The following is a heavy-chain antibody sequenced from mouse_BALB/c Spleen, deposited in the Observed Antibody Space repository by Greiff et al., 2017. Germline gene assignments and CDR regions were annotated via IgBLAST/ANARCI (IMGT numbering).Heavy chain of an antibody. CDR1: GYTFSSYW. D-gene: IGHD2-4*01. Sequence: QVQLKESGAELMKPGASVKISCKATGYTFSSYWIEWVKQRPGHGLEWIGEILPGSGSTNYNEKFKGKATFTADTSSNTAYMQLSSLTSEDSAVYYCARWDYDVAYAMDYWGQGTSVTVSS. V-gene: IGHV1-9*01. CDR3: ARWDYDVAYAMDY. J-gene: IGHJ4*01. CDR2: ILPGSGST.